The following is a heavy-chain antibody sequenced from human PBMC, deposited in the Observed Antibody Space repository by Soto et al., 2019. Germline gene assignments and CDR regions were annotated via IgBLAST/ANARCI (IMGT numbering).Heavy chain of an antibody. V-gene: IGHV4-34*01. CDR2: INHSGST. D-gene: IGHD3-10*01. CDR3: ARGVPYYYGSGASGWFDP. J-gene: IGHJ5*02. Sequence: SETLSLTCAVYGGSFSGYYWSWIRQPPGKGLEWIGEINHSGSTNYNPSLKGRVTISVDTSKNQFSLKLSSVTAADTAVYYCARGVPYYYGSGASGWFDPWGQGTLVTVSS. CDR1: GGSFSGYY.